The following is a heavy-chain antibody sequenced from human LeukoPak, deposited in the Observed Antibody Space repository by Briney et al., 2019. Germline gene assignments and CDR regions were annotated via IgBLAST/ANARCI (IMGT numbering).Heavy chain of an antibody. V-gene: IGHV4-34*01. CDR1: GGSFSGYY. Sequence: SETLSLTCAVYGGSFSGYYWSWIRQPPGKGLEWIGEINHSGSTNYNPSLKSRVTISVDTSKNQFSLKLSSVTAADTAVYYCARVAAAENYYYYMDVWGKGTTVTVSS. CDR3: ARVAAAENYYYYMDV. CDR2: INHSGST. D-gene: IGHD6-13*01. J-gene: IGHJ6*03.